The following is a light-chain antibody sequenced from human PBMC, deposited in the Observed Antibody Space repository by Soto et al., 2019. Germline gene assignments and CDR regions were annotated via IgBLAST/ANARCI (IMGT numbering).Light chain of an antibody. CDR3: FSFTRSSTWV. CDR1: SSDVGGYNY. J-gene: IGLJ3*02. CDR2: EVS. V-gene: IGLV2-14*01. Sequence: QPVLTQPASVSGSPGQSITISCTGTSSDVGGYNYVSWSQQHPGKAPKLVIYEVSNRPSGVSNRFSGSKSGNTASLTISGLQAEDEADYYCFSFTRSSTWVFGGGTKVTVL.